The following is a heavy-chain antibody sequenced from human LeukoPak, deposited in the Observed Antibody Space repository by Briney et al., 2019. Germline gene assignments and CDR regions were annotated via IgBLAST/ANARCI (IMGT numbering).Heavy chain of an antibody. V-gene: IGHV3-11*01. J-gene: IGHJ4*02. D-gene: IGHD1-1*01. CDR3: AKVGTEVDL. CDR1: GFTFSDYY. Sequence: GGSLRLSCAASGFTFSDYYMNWIRKGPGKGLEWISYISSGGSTIYYADSVKGRFTISRDNAKNSLYLQMDSLRVEDTAVYYCAKVGTEVDLWGQGTLVSVSS. CDR2: ISSGGSTI.